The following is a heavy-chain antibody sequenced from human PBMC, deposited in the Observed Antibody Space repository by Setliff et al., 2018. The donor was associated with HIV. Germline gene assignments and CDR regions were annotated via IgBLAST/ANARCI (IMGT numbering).Heavy chain of an antibody. CDR2: ISYSGST. Sequence: SETLSLTCTVSGGSISSAYYYWSWIRQPPGKGLEWIGYISYSGSTYYNPSLKSRVTISVDTSKNQFSLKLSSVTAADTAVYYCARGGRDFYDSSGYYWNYWSQGTLVTVSS. D-gene: IGHD3-22*01. V-gene: IGHV4-30-4*02. CDR1: GGSISSAYYY. CDR3: ARGGRDFYDSSGYYWNY. J-gene: IGHJ4*02.